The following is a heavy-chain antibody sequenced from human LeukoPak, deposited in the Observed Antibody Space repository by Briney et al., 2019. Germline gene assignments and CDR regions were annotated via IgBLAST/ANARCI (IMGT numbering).Heavy chain of an antibody. CDR1: GFTFDDYG. J-gene: IGHJ4*02. CDR3: TRDQTPYY. CDR2: IRSNLYGGTP. V-gene: IGHV3-49*04. Sequence: GGSLRLSCAASGFTFDDYGMNWVRQAPGKGLEWVGFIRSNLYGGTPEYAASVKGRFTISRDDSNSIAYLEMDSLKTDDTAVYYCTRDQTPYYWGQGTLVTVSS.